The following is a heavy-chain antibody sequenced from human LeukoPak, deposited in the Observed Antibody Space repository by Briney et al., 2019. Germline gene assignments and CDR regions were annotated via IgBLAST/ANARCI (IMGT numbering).Heavy chain of an antibody. CDR2: IRYDGSNK. J-gene: IGHJ5*02. V-gene: IGHV3-30*02. CDR1: GFPFSSYG. D-gene: IGHD6-13*01. Sequence: GSLSLSCSASGFPFSSYGMHWVRPAPGKGLEWMAFIRYDGSNKYYADSVKGRFTISRDNSKNTLYLQMNSLRAEDTAVYYCAKDSTAAGTGSWFDPWGQGTLVTVSS. CDR3: AKDSTAAGTGSWFDP.